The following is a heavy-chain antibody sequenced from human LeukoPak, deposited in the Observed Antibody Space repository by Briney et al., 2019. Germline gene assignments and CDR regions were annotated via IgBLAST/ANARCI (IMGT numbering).Heavy chain of an antibody. CDR1: GYTFTGYY. V-gene: IGHV1-2*02. CDR3: ARVDTAMVTEYYFDY. CDR2: INPNSGGT. D-gene: IGHD5-18*01. Sequence: VASVKVSCKASGYTFTGYYMHWVRQAPGQGLEWMGWINPNSGGTNYAQKFQGRVTMTRDTSISTAYMELSRLRSDDTAVYYCARVDTAMVTEYYFDYWGQGTLVTVSS. J-gene: IGHJ4*02.